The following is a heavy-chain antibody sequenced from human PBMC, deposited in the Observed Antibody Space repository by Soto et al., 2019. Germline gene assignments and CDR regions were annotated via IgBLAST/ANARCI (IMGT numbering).Heavy chain of an antibody. J-gene: IGHJ4*02. V-gene: IGHV1-24*01. CDR2: FDPEDGET. CDR3: ATVLTGGTCDFWSGYSG. D-gene: IGHD3-3*01. CDR1: GYTLTELS. Sequence: ASVKVSCKVSGYTLTELSMHWVRQAPGKGLEWMGGFDPEDGETIYAQKFQGRVTMTEDTSTDTAYMELSSLRSEGTAVYYCATVLTGGTCDFWSGYSGWGQGTLVTVSS.